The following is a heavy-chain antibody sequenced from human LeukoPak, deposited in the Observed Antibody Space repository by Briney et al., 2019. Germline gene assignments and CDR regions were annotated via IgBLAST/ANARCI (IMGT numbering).Heavy chain of an antibody. CDR3: AKAPGVYGDEPFDY. D-gene: IGHD4-17*01. CDR1: GFTFTDTY. CDR2: ISPSGTDI. Sequence: PGGSLRLSCAVSGFTFTDTYMTWIRQAPGKGLESLSYISPSGTDISYADSVKGRFTISRDNAKNSLYLQMNSLRAEDTAVYYCAKAPGVYGDEPFDYWGQGTLVTVSS. J-gene: IGHJ4*02. V-gene: IGHV3-11*01.